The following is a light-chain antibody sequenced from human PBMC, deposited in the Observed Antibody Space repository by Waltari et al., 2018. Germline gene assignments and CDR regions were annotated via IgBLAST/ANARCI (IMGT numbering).Light chain of an antibody. CDR1: SSNIGNNA. J-gene: IGLJ2*01. CDR3: EAWDDSLNGRV. V-gene: IGLV1-36*01. Sequence: QSVLTQPPSVSEAPRQRVTISCSGSSSNIGNNAVNWYQQFPGKAPKLVIYYDDLLPSGVSDRFSGAKSGTSASLAISGLQSEDEADYYCEAWDDSLNGRVFGGGTKLTVL. CDR2: YDD.